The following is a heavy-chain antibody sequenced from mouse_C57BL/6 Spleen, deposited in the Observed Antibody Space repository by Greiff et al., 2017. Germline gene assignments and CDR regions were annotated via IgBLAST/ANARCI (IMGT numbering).Heavy chain of an antibody. CDR1: GYTFTSYW. J-gene: IGHJ3*01. V-gene: IGHV1-55*01. Sequence: VQLQQPGAELVKPGASVKMSCKASGYTFTSYWITWVKQRPGQGLEWIGDIYPGSGSTNYNEKFKSKATLTVDTSSSTAYMQLSSLTSEDSAVYYCARSPLYYGSLWFAYWGQGTLVTVSA. D-gene: IGHD1-1*01. CDR2: IYPGSGST. CDR3: ARSPLYYGSLWFAY.